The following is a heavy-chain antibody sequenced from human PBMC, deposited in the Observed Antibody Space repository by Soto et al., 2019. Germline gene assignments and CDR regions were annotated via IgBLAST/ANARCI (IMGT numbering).Heavy chain of an antibody. CDR1: GYSFTSYW. D-gene: IGHD3-22*01. CDR3: ARSNPMYYYDSSGPPHAFDI. Sequence: HGESLKISCKGSGYSFTSYWIGWVRQMPGKGLEWMGIIYPGDSDTRYSPSFQGQVTISADKSISTAYLQWSSLKASDTAMYYCARSNPMYYYDSSGPPHAFDIWGQGTMVTVSS. V-gene: IGHV5-51*01. CDR2: IYPGDSDT. J-gene: IGHJ3*02.